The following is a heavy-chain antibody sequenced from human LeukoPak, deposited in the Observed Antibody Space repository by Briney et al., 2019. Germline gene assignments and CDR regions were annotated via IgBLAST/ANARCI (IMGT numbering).Heavy chain of an antibody. J-gene: IGHJ4*02. Sequence: SETLSLTCTVSGDSISSYYWSWIRQPPGKGLEWIGYIYYSGSTNYNPSLKSRVTISVDTSKNQFSLKLSSVTAADTAVYYCARAKLGSTDYWGQGTLVTVSS. V-gene: IGHV4-59*01. CDR3: ARAKLGSTDY. D-gene: IGHD7-27*01. CDR1: GDSISSYY. CDR2: IYYSGST.